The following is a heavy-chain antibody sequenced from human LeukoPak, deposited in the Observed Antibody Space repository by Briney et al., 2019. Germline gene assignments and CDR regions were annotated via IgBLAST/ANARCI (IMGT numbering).Heavy chain of an antibody. V-gene: IGHV4-34*01. CDR3: ATLAAAGTTSWFDP. CDR1: GGSFSGYY. D-gene: IGHD6-13*01. Sequence: SETLSLTCAVYGGSFSGYYWSWIRQPPGKGLEWIGEINHSGSTNYNPSLKSRVTISVDTSKNQFSLKLSSVTAADTAVYYCATLAAAGTTSWFDPWGQGTLVTASS. CDR2: INHSGST. J-gene: IGHJ5*02.